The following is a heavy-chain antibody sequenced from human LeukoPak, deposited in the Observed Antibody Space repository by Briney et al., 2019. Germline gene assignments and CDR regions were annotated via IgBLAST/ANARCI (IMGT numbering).Heavy chain of an antibody. V-gene: IGHV3-23*01. J-gene: IGHJ4*02. D-gene: IGHD5-12*01. CDR3: AKDVLTISGFDY. CDR1: EFSVGSNY. Sequence: PGGSLRLSCAASEFSVGSNYMTWVRQAPGKGLEWVSAISGSGGSTYYADSVKGRFTISRDNSKNTLYLQMNSLRAEDTAVYYCAKDVLTISGFDYWGQGTLVTVSS. CDR2: ISGSGGST.